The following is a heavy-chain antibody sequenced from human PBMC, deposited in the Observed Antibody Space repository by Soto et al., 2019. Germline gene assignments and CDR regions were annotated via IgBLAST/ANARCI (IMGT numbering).Heavy chain of an antibody. CDR2: INHSGSN. CDR3: ARGIAAGRDFDD. Sequence: QVQLQQWGAGLLKPSETLSLTCAVYGGSFSGYYWSWIRQPPGKGLEWIGEINHSGSNNYNPSLKSRVTTSLDTSKKQFSLKLSSVTAADRAVYYCARGIAAGRDFDDWGQGTLVTVSS. J-gene: IGHJ4*02. D-gene: IGHD6-13*01. V-gene: IGHV4-34*01. CDR1: GGSFSGYY.